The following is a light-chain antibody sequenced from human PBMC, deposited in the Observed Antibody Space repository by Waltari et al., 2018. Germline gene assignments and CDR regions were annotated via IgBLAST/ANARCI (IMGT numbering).Light chain of an antibody. CDR1: KSVSNN. CDR3: QQHIDWPRT. Sequence: VMTQSPATLSLSPGEGVTLSCRASKSVSNNLAWYQQKPVQAPRLLIYAASTRATGIPARFSGSGSGTEFSLTISSLQSEDFAVYYCQQHIDWPRTFGQGTKVEV. V-gene: IGKV3-15*01. J-gene: IGKJ1*01. CDR2: AAS.